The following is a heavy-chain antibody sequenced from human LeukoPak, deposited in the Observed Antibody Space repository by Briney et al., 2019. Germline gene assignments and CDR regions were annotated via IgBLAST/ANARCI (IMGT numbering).Heavy chain of an antibody. CDR2: ISSNGGST. D-gene: IGHD6-13*01. J-gene: IGHJ4*02. Sequence: GGSLRLSCAASGFTFSSYAMHWVRQAPGKGLEYVSAISSNGGSTYYANSVKGRFTISRDNSKNTLYLQMGSLRAEDMAVYYCAKSGYSSSWSHFDYWGQGTLVTVSS. CDR1: GFTFSSYA. V-gene: IGHV3-64*01. CDR3: AKSGYSSSWSHFDY.